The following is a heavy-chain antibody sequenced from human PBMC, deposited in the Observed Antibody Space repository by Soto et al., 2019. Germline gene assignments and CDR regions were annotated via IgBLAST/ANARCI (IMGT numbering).Heavy chain of an antibody. CDR1: GYTFTSYY. V-gene: IGHV1-46*01. CDR2: INPSGGST. J-gene: IGHJ6*02. Sequence: ASVKVSCKASGYTFTSYYMHWVRQAPGQGLEWMGIINPSGGSTSYAQKFQGRVTMTRDTSTSTVYMELSSLRSEDTAVYYCARTVAYCGGDCYLKYGMDVWGQGTTVTVSS. D-gene: IGHD2-21*02. CDR3: ARTVAYCGGDCYLKYGMDV.